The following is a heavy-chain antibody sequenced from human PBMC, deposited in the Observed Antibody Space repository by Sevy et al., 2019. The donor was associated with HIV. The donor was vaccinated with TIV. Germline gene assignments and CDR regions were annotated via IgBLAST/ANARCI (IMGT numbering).Heavy chain of an antibody. CDR1: GFTFSKYS. J-gene: IGHJ4*02. D-gene: IGHD2-8*01. CDR3: AREGCTKPHDY. V-gene: IGHV3-23*01. Sequence: GGSLRLSCAASGFTFSKYSMSGVRQPPGKGLEWVSTLSFGCGEINSADSVKGRFTISRDNSKSSVYLQMNNLRPEDTDVYYCAREGCTKPHDYWGQGTLVTVSS. CDR2: LSFGCGEI.